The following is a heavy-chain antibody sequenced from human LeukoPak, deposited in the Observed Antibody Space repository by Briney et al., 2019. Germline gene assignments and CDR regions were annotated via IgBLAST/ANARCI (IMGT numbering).Heavy chain of an antibody. D-gene: IGHD1-1*01. V-gene: IGHV1-46*01. Sequence: WASVKVSCKASGGTFSSYAISWVRQAPGQGLEWMGIINPSGGRTSYAQKFQGRVTMTRDTSTSTVYMELSSLRSEDTAVYYCARDKARPGTTDYWGQGTLVTVSS. CDR2: INPSGGRT. CDR3: ARDKARPGTTDY. J-gene: IGHJ4*02. CDR1: GGTFSSYA.